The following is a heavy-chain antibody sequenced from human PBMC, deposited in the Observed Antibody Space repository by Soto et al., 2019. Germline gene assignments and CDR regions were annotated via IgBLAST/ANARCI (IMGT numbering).Heavy chain of an antibody. CDR2: IYHTGST. D-gene: IGHD3-22*01. Sequence: SGTLYLAFAFNGGSFRNSNWWSWVGQPPGKGLEWIGEIYHTGSTNYNPSLKSRVTISVDTSKNQFSLKLSSVTAADTAVYYCARSSYYYDSSGYYHYLGQGTLFTVS. CDR3: ARSSYYYDSSGYYHY. J-gene: IGHJ4*02. V-gene: IGHV4-4*02. CDR1: GGSFRNSNW.